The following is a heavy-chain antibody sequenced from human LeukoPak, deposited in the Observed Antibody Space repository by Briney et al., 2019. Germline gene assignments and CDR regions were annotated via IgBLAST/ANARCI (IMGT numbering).Heavy chain of an antibody. CDR3: ARRQLLGVYYYYYMHV. CDR2: INHSGST. V-gene: IGHV4-34*01. D-gene: IGHD2-2*01. J-gene: IGHJ6*03. CDR1: GGSFSGYC. Sequence: SETLSLTCAVYGGSFSGYCWGWIRQPPGKGLEWLGEINHSGSTNYNPSLKSRVTISVDTYKNQFSLKLTSVTAADTAVYYCARRQLLGVYYYYYMHVWGKATTVTVSS.